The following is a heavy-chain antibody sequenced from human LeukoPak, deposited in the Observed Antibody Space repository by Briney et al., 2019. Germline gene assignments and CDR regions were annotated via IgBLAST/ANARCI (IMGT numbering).Heavy chain of an antibody. D-gene: IGHD1-26*01. CDR3: ARVPSSGSYFEY. V-gene: IGHV1-18*01. CDR2: ISASNGNT. Sequence: ASVKVSCKASGYTFTNYGITWLRQAPGQGLEWMGWISASNGNTKCARNLQGRVTMTTDTSTSAAYMELRSLRSDDTAVYYCARVPSSGSYFEYWGQGTLVTVSS. J-gene: IGHJ4*02. CDR1: GYTFTNYG.